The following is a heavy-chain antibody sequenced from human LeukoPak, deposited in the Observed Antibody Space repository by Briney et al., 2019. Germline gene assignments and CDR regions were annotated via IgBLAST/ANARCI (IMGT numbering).Heavy chain of an antibody. J-gene: IGHJ4*02. CDR3: ARENYFDY. CDR2: IKPDGSEK. CDR1: GFTFSRFW. Sequence: GGSLRLSCAASGFTFSRFWMGWVRQAPGKGLEWVANIKPDGSEKNYGDSVGGRFTISRDNARNSVHLQMNSLRAEDTAVYYCARENYFDYWGQGTLVTVSS. V-gene: IGHV3-7*04.